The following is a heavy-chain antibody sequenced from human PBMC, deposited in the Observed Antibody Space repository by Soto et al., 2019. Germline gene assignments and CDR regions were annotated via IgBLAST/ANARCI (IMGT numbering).Heavy chain of an antibody. V-gene: IGHV1-46*01. J-gene: IGHJ4*02. Sequence: QVQLVQSGAEVKKPGAAVKVSCKASGYSFTAYYIHWVRQAPGQGLEWMGVIYPSGGSTTYAQNFQGRVTISRDTSTSTVYMELSSLRSEHTAVYYCARDRSSVDTSIRDFNYWGQGTLVTVSS. CDR1: GYSFTAYY. D-gene: IGHD5-18*01. CDR3: ARDRSSVDTSIRDFNY. CDR2: IYPSGGST.